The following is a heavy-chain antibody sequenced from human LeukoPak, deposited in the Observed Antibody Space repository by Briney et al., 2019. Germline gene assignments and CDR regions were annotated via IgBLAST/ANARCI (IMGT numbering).Heavy chain of an antibody. V-gene: IGHV4-61*01. CDR1: GDSVRTNNYY. Sequence: KPSETLSLTCTVSGDSVRTNNYYWSWIRQPPGEGLEWIGYIHYSGNTNYNPSLKSRVTISVDTSKNQFSLKLNSVTAADTAVYYCARATVTTDTVDYWGQGTLVTVSS. J-gene: IGHJ4*02. CDR2: IHYSGNT. D-gene: IGHD4-17*01. CDR3: ARATVTTDTVDY.